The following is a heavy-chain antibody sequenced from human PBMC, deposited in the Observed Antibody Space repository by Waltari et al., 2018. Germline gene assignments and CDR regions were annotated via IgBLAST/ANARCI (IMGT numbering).Heavy chain of an antibody. CDR1: GGTFSSYA. Sequence: QVQLVQSGAEVKKPGSSVKVSCKASGGTFSSYAISWVRQAPGQGLEWMGRIIPIFGTANYAQKFQGRVTITADKSTSTAYMELSSLRSEDTAVYYCARGHYYGSGSYILDYFDYWGQGTLVTVSS. CDR2: IIPIFGTA. V-gene: IGHV1-69*08. D-gene: IGHD3-10*01. CDR3: ARGHYYGSGSYILDYFDY. J-gene: IGHJ4*02.